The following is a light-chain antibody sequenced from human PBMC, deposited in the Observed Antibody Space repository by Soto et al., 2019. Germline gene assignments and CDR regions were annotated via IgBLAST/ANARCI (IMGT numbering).Light chain of an antibody. V-gene: IGLV1-44*01. Sequence: QSVLTQPPSASGTPGQRVTISCSGSSSNNGSNTVNWYQQLPGTAPKLLIYSNNQRPSGVPDRFSGSKSGTSASLAISGLQSEDEADYYCAAWDDSLNGVFGTGAKVTVL. CDR1: SSNNGSNT. CDR3: AAWDDSLNGV. CDR2: SNN. J-gene: IGLJ1*01.